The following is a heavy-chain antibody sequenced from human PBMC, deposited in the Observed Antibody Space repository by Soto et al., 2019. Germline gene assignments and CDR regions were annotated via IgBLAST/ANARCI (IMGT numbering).Heavy chain of an antibody. V-gene: IGHV1-46*01. J-gene: IGHJ6*02. D-gene: IGHD2-15*01. CDR1: GYTFTSYY. CDR2: INPSGGST. CDR3: AREENCSGGSCYSGYYYYGMDV. Sequence: ASVKVSCKASGYTFTSYYMHWVRQAPGQGLEWMGIINPSGGSTSYARKFQGRVTMTRDTSTSTVYMELSSLRSEDTAVYYCAREENCSGGSCYSGYYYYGMDVWGHGTTVTVSS.